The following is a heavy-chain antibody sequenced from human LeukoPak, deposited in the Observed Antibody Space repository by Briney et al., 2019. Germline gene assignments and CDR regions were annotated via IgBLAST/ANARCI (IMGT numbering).Heavy chain of an antibody. J-gene: IGHJ3*01. CDR3: AKASTKNWASSALDV. CDR2: ISATSSST. CDR1: GFRFSSYA. V-gene: IGHV3-23*01. D-gene: IGHD7-27*01. Sequence: GGSLRLSCAASGFRFSSYAMNWVRQAPGKGLEWVSSISATSSSTYNADSVRGRFAISRDNSMNTLYLQLNSLRAEDTALYYCAKASTKNWASSALDVWGQGTMVTVS.